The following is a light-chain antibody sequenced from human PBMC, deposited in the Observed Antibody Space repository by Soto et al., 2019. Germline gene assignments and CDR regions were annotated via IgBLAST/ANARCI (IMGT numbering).Light chain of an antibody. Sequence: DIVMTQSPDSLAVSLGERATINCKSSQSVLSTSKNKNFLAWYQQKPGQPPRLLIYWASTRESGVPDRFSGGGSGTDFTLTISSLPAEDGAVYYCQQYYTSLWTFGQGTKVEIK. CDR3: QQYYTSLWT. CDR1: QSVLSTSKNKNF. J-gene: IGKJ1*01. V-gene: IGKV4-1*01. CDR2: WAS.